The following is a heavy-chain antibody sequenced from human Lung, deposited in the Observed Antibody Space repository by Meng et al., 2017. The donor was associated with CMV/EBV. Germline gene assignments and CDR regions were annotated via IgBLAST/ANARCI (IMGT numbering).Heavy chain of an antibody. CDR2: ISCYNGDT. Sequence: PLVQSGAEVKKSGASVRVSCKASGYTFTHHGISWIRQAPGQGLEWMGWISCYNGDTNYAQKLQGRVTMTTDTSTNTAYMDLRGLRSDDTAVYYCARDPSNTSGRYAYFDYWGQGTLVTVSS. CDR3: ARDPSNTSGRYAYFDY. D-gene: IGHD6-19*01. V-gene: IGHV1-18*01. J-gene: IGHJ4*02. CDR1: GYTFTHHG.